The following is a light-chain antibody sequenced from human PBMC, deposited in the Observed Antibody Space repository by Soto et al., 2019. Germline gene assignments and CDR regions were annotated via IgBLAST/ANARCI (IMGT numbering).Light chain of an antibody. CDR2: DNS. Sequence: QSVLTQPPSVSGAPGQRVTISCTGRSSNIGAGYDVHWYQQLPGTAPKLLIYDNSNRPSGVPDRFSGSKSGTSASLAITGLQAEDEADYSCQSYDSSLSVIFGGGTKLTV. CDR3: QSYDSSLSVI. CDR1: SSNIGAGYD. V-gene: IGLV1-40*01. J-gene: IGLJ2*01.